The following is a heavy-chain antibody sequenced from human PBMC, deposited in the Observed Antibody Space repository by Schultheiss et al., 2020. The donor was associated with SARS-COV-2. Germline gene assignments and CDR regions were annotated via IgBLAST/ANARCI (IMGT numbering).Heavy chain of an antibody. Sequence: GGSLRLSCAASGFTFSSYAMSWVRQAPGKGLEWVSAISGSGGSTNYADSVRGRFTISRDNAKGTLSLQMNSLRAENTAVYYCTRDIGGIGALWGQGTLVTVSS. D-gene: IGHD3-16*01. CDR2: ISGSGGST. J-gene: IGHJ4*02. CDR3: TRDIGGIGAL. V-gene: IGHV3-23*01. CDR1: GFTFSSYA.